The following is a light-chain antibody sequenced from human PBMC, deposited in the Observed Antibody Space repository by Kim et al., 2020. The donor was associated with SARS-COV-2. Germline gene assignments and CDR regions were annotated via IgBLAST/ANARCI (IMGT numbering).Light chain of an antibody. Sequence: DIQMTQSPSSLSASVGDRVTVTCRASQSISTYLNWYQQKPGKAPNLLIYAASTLQSGVPSRFSGSGSGTDFTLTISSLQPEDFATYNCQQTSNTPITFGQGTRLESK. V-gene: IGKV1-39*01. CDR1: QSISTY. CDR3: QQTSNTPIT. CDR2: AAS. J-gene: IGKJ5*01.